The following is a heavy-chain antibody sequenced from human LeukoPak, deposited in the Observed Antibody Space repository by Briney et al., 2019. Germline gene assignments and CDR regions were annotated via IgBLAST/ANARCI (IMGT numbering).Heavy chain of an antibody. J-gene: IGHJ4*02. CDR1: GFTFSSYW. D-gene: IGHD6-6*01. V-gene: IGHV3-7*01. CDR3: ARTIAARLPFDY. CDR2: IKQDGSEK. Sequence: GGSLRLSCAASGFTFSSYWMSWVRQAPGKGLEWVANIKQDGSEKYYVDSVKGRFTISRDNAKSSLYLQMNSLKAEDTAVYYCARTIAARLPFDYWGQGTLVTVSS.